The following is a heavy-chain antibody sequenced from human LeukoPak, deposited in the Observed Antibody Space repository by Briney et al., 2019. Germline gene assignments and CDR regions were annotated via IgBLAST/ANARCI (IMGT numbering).Heavy chain of an antibody. J-gene: IGHJ4*02. CDR1: GGSFSGYY. D-gene: IGHD3-3*01. Sequence: SESLSLTCAVDGGSFSGYYWSWIRQPPGKGLEWIGEINHSGSTNNNPSLKRRVTISVDTSKNQFSLKLSSVTAADTAVYYCASKYYDFWSGYQRGYFDYWGQGTLVTVSS. V-gene: IGHV4-34*01. CDR2: INHSGST. CDR3: ASKYYDFWSGYQRGYFDY.